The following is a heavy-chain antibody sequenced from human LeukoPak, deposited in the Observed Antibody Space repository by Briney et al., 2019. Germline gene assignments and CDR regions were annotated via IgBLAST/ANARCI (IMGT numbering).Heavy chain of an antibody. CDR1: GFTFSSYW. J-gene: IGHJ4*02. CDR3: AKRPTFYKTFDY. CDR2: IKQDGSEK. D-gene: IGHD3-16*01. Sequence: GGSLRLSCAASGFTFSSYWMSWVRQAPGKGLEWVANIKQDGSEKYYVDSVKGRFTISRDNSKSTLYLQIHSLRADDTAFYYCAKRPTFYKTFDYWGQGTLVTVS. V-gene: IGHV3-7*03.